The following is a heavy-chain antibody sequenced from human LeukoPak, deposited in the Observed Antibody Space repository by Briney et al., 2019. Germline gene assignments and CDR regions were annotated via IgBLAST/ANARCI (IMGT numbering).Heavy chain of an antibody. CDR3: ARIHRYGPAGYYGMDV. Sequence: SGPTLLNPTQTLTLTCTFSGFSLRTSGMCVSWIRQPPGKALEWLARIDWDDDKYYSTSLKTRLTISKDTSKNQVVFTMTNMDPVDTATYYCARIHRYGPAGYYGMDVWGQGTTVTVSS. V-gene: IGHV2-70*11. J-gene: IGHJ6*02. CDR2: IDWDDDK. CDR1: GFSLRTSGMC. D-gene: IGHD5-18*01.